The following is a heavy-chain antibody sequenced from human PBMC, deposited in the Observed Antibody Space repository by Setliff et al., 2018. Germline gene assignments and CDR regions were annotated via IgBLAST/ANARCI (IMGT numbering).Heavy chain of an antibody. CDR1: GGTFSRCA. V-gene: IGHV1-69*05. D-gene: IGHD5-18*01. J-gene: IGHJ4*02. CDR3: ARAPLESGYYYGQGHYFDN. Sequence: RASVKVSCKASGGTFSRCAISWVRQPPGQGLEWMGGSIPMYRTTKYAQKFQGRVTMTKDTSTTTDYLELSSLRSEDTALYYCARAPLESGYYYGQGHYFDNWGQGTLVTVSS. CDR2: SIPMYRTT.